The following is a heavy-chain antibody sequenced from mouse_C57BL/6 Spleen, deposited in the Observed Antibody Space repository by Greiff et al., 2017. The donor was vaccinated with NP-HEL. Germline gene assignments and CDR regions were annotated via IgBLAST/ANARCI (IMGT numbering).Heavy chain of an antibody. J-gene: IGHJ4*01. CDR1: GYTFTSYW. CDR3: ARRGSVTGTSYAMDY. D-gene: IGHD4-1*01. Sequence: QVQLKQPGAELVRPGSSVKLSCKASGYTFTSYWMHWVKQRPIQGLEWIGNIDPSDSETHYNQKFKDKATLTVDKSSSTAYMQLSSLTSEDSAVYYCARRGSVTGTSYAMDYWGQGTSVTVSS. CDR2: IDPSDSET. V-gene: IGHV1-52*01.